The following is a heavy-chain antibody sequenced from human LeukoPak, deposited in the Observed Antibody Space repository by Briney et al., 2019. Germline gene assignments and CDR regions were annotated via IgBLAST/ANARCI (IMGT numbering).Heavy chain of an antibody. J-gene: IGHJ4*02. CDR2: ISYDGSNK. D-gene: IGHD5-18*01. Sequence: GGSLRLSCAAPGFTFSSYAMHWVRQAPGKGLEWVAVISYDGSNKYYADSVKGRFTISRDNSKNTLYLQMNSLRAEDTAVYYCARDLTGDTAMDHTLDYWGQGTLVTVSS. CDR1: GFTFSSYA. CDR3: ARDLTGDTAMDHTLDY. V-gene: IGHV3-30-3*01.